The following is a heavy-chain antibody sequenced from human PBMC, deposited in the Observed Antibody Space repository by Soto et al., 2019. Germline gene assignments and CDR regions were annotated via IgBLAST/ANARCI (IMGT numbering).Heavy chain of an antibody. D-gene: IGHD2-15*01. J-gene: IGHJ4*02. CDR1: GFTFSSYW. V-gene: IGHV3-7*01. CDR3: ARDLSKYCSGGSCDSGVFGY. Sequence: EVQLVESGGGLVQPGGSLRLSCAASGFTFSSYWMSWVRQAPGKGLEWVANIQQAGSEKYYVDSVKGRFTISRDNAKNSLYLQINSLRAEDTAVYYCARDLSKYCSGGSCDSGVFGYWGQGTLVTVSS. CDR2: IQQAGSEK.